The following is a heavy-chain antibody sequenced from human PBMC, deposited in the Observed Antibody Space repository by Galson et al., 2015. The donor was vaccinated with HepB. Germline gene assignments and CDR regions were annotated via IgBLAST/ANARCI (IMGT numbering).Heavy chain of an antibody. CDR2: ISGSGGST. Sequence: SLRLSCAASGFTFSSYAMSWVRQAPGKGLEWVSAISGSGGSTYYADSVKGRFTISRDNSKNTLYLQMNSPRAEDTAVYYCAKLLAVRGVMRPPMAVDYWGQGTLVTVSS. CDR1: GFTFSSYA. CDR3: AKLLAVRGVMRPPMAVDY. V-gene: IGHV3-23*01. D-gene: IGHD3-10*01. J-gene: IGHJ4*02.